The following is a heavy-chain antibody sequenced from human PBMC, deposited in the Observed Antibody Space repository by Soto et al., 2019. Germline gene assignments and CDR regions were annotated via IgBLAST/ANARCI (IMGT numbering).Heavy chain of an antibody. V-gene: IGHV1-3*01. CDR2: INAGNGNT. D-gene: IGHD2-15*01. J-gene: IGHJ6*03. CDR3: ARDALFCSGGSCYWEYYYYYMDV. Sequence: ASVKVSCKASGYTFTSYAMHWVRQAPGQRLEWMGWINAGNGNTKYSQKFQGRVTITRDTSASTAYMELSSLRSEDTAVYYCARDALFCSGGSCYWEYYYYYMDVWGKGTTVTVSS. CDR1: GYTFTSYA.